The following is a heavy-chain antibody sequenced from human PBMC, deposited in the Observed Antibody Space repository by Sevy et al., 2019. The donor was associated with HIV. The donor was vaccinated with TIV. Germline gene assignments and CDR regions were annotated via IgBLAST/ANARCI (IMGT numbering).Heavy chain of an antibody. CDR2: INPNRGDT. V-gene: IGHV1-2*04. CDR1: GYTFTGYY. J-gene: IGHJ6*02. Sequence: ASVKVSCKASGYTFTGYYMHWVRQAPGQGLEWMGWINPNRGDTHYAQKFQGWVTMTSDTSISTAYIDLNRLKSDDTALDYCGRGAYSSENFYSHGVDVWGLGTTVTVSS. CDR3: GRGAYSSENFYSHGVDV. D-gene: IGHD5-18*01.